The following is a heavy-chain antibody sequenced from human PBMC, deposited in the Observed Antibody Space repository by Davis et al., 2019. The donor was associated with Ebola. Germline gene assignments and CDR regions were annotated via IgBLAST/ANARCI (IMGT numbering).Heavy chain of an antibody. Sequence: ASVKVSCKASGYTFTSYDINWVRQATGQGLEWMGWMNPNSGNTGYAQKFQGRVTMTRNTSISTAYMELSSLRSEDTAVYYCAKPPTVTREYYYYGMDVWGQGTTVTVSS. CDR1: GYTFTSYD. CDR3: AKPPTVTREYYYYGMDV. V-gene: IGHV1-8*01. D-gene: IGHD4-17*01. J-gene: IGHJ6*02. CDR2: MNPNSGNT.